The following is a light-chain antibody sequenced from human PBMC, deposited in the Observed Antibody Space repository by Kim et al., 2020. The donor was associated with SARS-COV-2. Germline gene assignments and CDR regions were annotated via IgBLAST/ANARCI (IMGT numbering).Light chain of an antibody. J-gene: IGLJ2*01. CDR2: GKD. CDR1: SLRSYY. V-gene: IGLV3-19*01. Sequence: SSELTQDPAVSVALGQTVRITCQGDSLRSYYATWYQQKPGQAPILVIYGKDNRPSGIPDRFSGSRSGNTASLTITETQAGDEADYYCNSRDSNDNVIFGGGTQLTVL. CDR3: NSRDSNDNVI.